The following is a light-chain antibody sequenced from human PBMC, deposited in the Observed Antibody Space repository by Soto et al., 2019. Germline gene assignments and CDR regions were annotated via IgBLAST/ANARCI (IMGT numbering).Light chain of an antibody. CDR3: QVWDSSVLHHV. J-gene: IGLJ1*01. V-gene: IGLV3-21*02. Sequence: YERTQSPSVSVDPGQTARMTCGGNNIGSKNVHWFQQRPGQAPVLVVFDDDDRPSGIPDRFSGSNSGNTATLTISRVEAGDEADYYCQVWDSSVLHHVFGTGTNVTVL. CDR1: NIGSKN. CDR2: DDD.